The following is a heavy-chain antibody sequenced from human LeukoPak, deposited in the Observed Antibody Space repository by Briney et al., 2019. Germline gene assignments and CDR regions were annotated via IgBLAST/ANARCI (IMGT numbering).Heavy chain of an antibody. D-gene: IGHD3-3*01. Sequence: PGGSLRLSCAASGFTFSSYAMSWVRQAPGKGLDGVSGISGSGGSTYYADSVKGRFTISRDNSKNTLYLQMNSLRAEDTAVYYCAHPGTDNFWSGYPIDYWGQGTLVTVSS. V-gene: IGHV3-23*01. CDR2: ISGSGGST. CDR3: AHPGTDNFWSGYPIDY. CDR1: GFTFSSYA. J-gene: IGHJ4*02.